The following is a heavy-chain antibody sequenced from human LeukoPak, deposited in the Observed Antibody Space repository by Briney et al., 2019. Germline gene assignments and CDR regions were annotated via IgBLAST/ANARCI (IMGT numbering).Heavy chain of an antibody. D-gene: IGHD2-2*01. V-gene: IGHV3-49*04. CDR3: TRGYCSSTSCWYLDY. CDR1: GFTFGDYA. CDR2: IRSKAYGGTT. Sequence: GGSLRLSCTASGFTFGDYAMSWVRQAPGKGLEWVGFIRSKAYGGTTEYAVSVKGRFTISRDDSKSIAYLQMNSLKTEDTAVYYCTRGYCSSTSCWYLDYWGQGTLVTVSS. J-gene: IGHJ4*02.